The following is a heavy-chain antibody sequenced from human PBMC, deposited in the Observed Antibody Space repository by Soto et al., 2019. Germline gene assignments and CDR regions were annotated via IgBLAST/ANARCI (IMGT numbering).Heavy chain of an antibody. V-gene: IGHV4-34*01. J-gene: IGHJ4*02. Sequence: PSETLSLTCAVYGGSFSGYYWSWVRQPPGKGLEWIGEINHSGSTNYNPSLKSRVTISVDTSKNQFSLKLSSVTAADTAVYYCARAPYYYDSSGYYLYYFDYWGQGTLVTVSS. CDR2: INHSGST. D-gene: IGHD3-22*01. CDR3: ARAPYYYDSSGYYLYYFDY. CDR1: GGSFSGYY.